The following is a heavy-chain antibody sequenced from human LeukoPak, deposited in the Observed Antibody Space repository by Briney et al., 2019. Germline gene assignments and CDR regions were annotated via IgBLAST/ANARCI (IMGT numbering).Heavy chain of an antibody. Sequence: ASVKVSCKASGGTFSSYAISWVRQAPGQGLEWMGGIIPIFGTANYAQKFQGRVTITADESTSTAYMELSSLRSEDTAVYYCARSKAGTVYYCRMVVGGQGTTVSVSS. CDR2: IIPIFGTA. CDR1: GGTFSSYA. V-gene: IGHV1-69*13. J-gene: IGHJ6*01. CDR3: ARSKAGTVYYCRMVV. D-gene: IGHD1/OR15-1a*01.